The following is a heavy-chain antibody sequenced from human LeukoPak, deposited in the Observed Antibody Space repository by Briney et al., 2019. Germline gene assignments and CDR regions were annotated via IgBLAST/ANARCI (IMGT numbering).Heavy chain of an antibody. D-gene: IGHD3-22*01. Sequence: SETLSLTCAVYGGSFSGYYWSWIRQPPGKGLEWIGEINHSGSTNYNPSLKSRVTISVDTSKNQFSLKLSSVTAADTAVYYCARGRAGYYYDSSGYFRDWGQGTLVTVSS. V-gene: IGHV4-34*01. CDR1: GGSFSGYY. CDR3: ARGRAGYYYDSSGYFRD. J-gene: IGHJ4*02. CDR2: INHSGST.